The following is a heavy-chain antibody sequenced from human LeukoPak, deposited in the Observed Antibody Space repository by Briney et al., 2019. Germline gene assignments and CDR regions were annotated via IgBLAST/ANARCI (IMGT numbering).Heavy chain of an antibody. V-gene: IGHV4-31*03. CDR3: ARRTPGGNWFDP. D-gene: IGHD1-1*01. CDR1: GGSISSGGYY. J-gene: IGHJ5*02. CDR2: IYYSGST. Sequence: SETLSLTCTVSGGSISSGGYYWSWIRQHPGKGLEWIGYIYYSGSTYYNPSLKSRVTISVDTSKNQFSLKLSSVIAADTAVYYCARRTPGGNWFDPWGQGTLVTVSS.